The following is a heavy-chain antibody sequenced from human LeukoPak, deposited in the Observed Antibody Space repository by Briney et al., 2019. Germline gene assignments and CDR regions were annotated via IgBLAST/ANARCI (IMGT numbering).Heavy chain of an antibody. CDR2: ISGSGGST. D-gene: IGHD6-13*01. CDR1: GFPFSSYA. J-gene: IGHJ5*02. V-gene: IGHV3-23*01. CDR3: AKGRLSSPKYNLFDP. Sequence: PGVPLRLSCAASGFPFSSYAMSWVRQAPGKAVEWVSAISGSGGSTHYADSVKGRFTISRENSMKTLYLKMNSLGAEDTAVYYCAKGRLSSPKYNLFDPWGQGTLVTVSS.